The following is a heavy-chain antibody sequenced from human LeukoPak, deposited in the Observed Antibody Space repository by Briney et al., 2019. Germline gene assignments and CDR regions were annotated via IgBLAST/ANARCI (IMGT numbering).Heavy chain of an antibody. D-gene: IGHD3-22*01. CDR1: GFTFSNYW. V-gene: IGHV3-7*01. J-gene: IGHJ4*02. CDR2: IRQDGSEI. Sequence: PGGSLRLSCAASGFTFSNYWMSWVRQAPGKGPEWVAKIRQDGSEIYYADSVRGRFTISRDNAKNSLYLQMNSLRAEDTAVYYCARVWDDSSGDGDYWGQGTLVTVSS. CDR3: ARVWDDSSGDGDY.